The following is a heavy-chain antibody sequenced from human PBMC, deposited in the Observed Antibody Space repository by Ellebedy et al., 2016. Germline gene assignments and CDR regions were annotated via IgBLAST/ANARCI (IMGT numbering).Heavy chain of an antibody. CDR1: GYNFASYW. D-gene: IGHD4-17*01. V-gene: IGHV5-51*01. CDR2: IYLVDSNT. CDR3: ARHPHAYGALDY. J-gene: IGHJ4*02. Sequence: GESLKISCKGSGYNFASYWIAGVRQMPGKGLEWMGIIYLVDSNTRYSPAFEGQVTISADKSISTAYLPWSSLQASDSAVYYCARHPHAYGALDYWGQGSLVTVSS.